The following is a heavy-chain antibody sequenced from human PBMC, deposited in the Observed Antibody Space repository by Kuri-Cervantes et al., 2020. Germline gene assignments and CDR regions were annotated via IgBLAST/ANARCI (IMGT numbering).Heavy chain of an antibody. D-gene: IGHD3-10*01. CDR2: IWYDGSNK. Sequence: GGSLRLSCSASGFTFSAYAMHWVRQVPGKGLEWVAVIWYDGSNKYYADSVKGRLTISRDNGKNSLYLQMNSLRVEDTAVYYCARLTYYSGSGSYYNDPYGMDVWGQGTTVTVSS. CDR3: ARLTYYSGSGSYYNDPYGMDV. J-gene: IGHJ6*02. V-gene: IGHV3-33*03. CDR1: GFTFSAYA.